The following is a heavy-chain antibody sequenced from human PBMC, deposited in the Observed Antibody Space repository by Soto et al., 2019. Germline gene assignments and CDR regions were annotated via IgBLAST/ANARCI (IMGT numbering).Heavy chain of an antibody. CDR2: ISYDGINK. CDR1: GFTFSSYG. CDR3: AKVVLSEMATIIPQYYFDY. Sequence: PGGSLRLSCAASGFTFSSYGMHWVRQAPGKGLEWVAVISYDGINKYYADSVKGRFTISRDNSKNTLYLQKNSLRAEDTAVYYCAKVVLSEMATIIPQYYFDYWGQGTLVTVSS. D-gene: IGHD5-12*01. V-gene: IGHV3-30*18. J-gene: IGHJ4*02.